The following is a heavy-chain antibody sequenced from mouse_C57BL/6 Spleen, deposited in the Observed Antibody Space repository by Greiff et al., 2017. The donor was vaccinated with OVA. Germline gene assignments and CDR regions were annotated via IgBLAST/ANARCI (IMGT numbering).Heavy chain of an antibody. CDR3: AYYDYDSSWFAY. CDR2: IDPEAGET. V-gene: IGHV14-2*01. Sequence: VQLQQSGAELVKPGASVKLSCTASGFNIKDYYMHWVKQRPEQGLEWIGLIDPEAGETKYAPKFQGKATITADTTSNTAYLQLSSLTSEDTAVYYCAYYDYDSSWFAYWGQGTLVTVSA. CDR1: GFNIKDYY. J-gene: IGHJ3*01. D-gene: IGHD2-4*01.